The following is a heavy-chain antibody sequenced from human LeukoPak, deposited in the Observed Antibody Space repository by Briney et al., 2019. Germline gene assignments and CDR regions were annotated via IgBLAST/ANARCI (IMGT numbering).Heavy chain of an antibody. D-gene: IGHD1-14*01. CDR2: MYYSGST. Sequence: SETLSLTCTVSGGSISSSDFYWGWIRQPPGKGLEWIGTMYYSGSTYYNPSLKSRVTISVDTSKNQLSLKLSSVTAADTAVYYCARGNPARYGYWGQGTLVTVSS. V-gene: IGHV4-39*01. J-gene: IGHJ4*02. CDR1: GGSISSSDFY. CDR3: ARGNPARYGY.